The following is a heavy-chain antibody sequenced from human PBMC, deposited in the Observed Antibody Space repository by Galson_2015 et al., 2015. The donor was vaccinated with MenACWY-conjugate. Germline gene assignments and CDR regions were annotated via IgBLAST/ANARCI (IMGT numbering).Heavy chain of an antibody. CDR1: GYSFTNYW. CDR3: ARHTPGGRGMDV. CDR2: IDPVDSNT. J-gene: IGHJ6*02. D-gene: IGHD1-26*01. Sequence: QSGAEVKKPGESLTISCKGTGYSFTNYWIAWVRQMPGKGLEWMGLIDPVDSNTRYGPSFQGQVTISADKSISTAYLQWTSLRASDTAMYYCARHTPGGRGMDVWGQGTTVTVSS. V-gene: IGHV5-51*01.